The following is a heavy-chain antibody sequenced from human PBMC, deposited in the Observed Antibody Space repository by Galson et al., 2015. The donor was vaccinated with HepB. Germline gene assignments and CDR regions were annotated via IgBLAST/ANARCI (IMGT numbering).Heavy chain of an antibody. V-gene: IGHV1-8*01. J-gene: IGHJ5*02. CDR1: GYTFTSYD. D-gene: IGHD3-3*01. CDR2: MNPNSGNT. Sequence: SVKVSCKASGYTFTSYDINWVRQATGQGLEWMGWMNPNSGNTGYAQKFQGRVTMTRNTSISTAYMELSSLRSEDTAVYYCARGPPLTTFTIFGVPNWFDPWGQGTLVTVSS. CDR3: ARGPPLTTFTIFGVPNWFDP.